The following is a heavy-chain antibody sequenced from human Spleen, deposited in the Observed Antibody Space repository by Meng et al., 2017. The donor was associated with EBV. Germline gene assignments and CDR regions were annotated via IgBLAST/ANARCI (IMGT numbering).Heavy chain of an antibody. CDR2: INTGGDTI. J-gene: IGHJ4*02. D-gene: IGHD4-17*01. CDR3: ANGDYADF. CDR1: GFIFGYYY. V-gene: IGHV3-11*01. Sequence: HVQVGQVGGGVCKPGGSLRPSVGAPGFIFGYYYMNWIRQDPGKGLEWVSYINTGGDTIHYADSVKGRFTVSRDNAKNSLFLQMNSLRVEDTAVYFCANGDYADFWGQGTLVTVSS.